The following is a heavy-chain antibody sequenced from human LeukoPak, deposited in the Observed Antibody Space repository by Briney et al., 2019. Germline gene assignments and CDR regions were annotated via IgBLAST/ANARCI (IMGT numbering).Heavy chain of an antibody. Sequence: PGGSLRLSCAASRFTFSGFAVPGVRQAPGKGLEWVSSIGSDYKTHYSESVKGRFAISRDNSKSTLFLQMNSLRAEDTALYYCAKNLHYYVPLDVWGQGTAVTVSS. CDR2: IGSDYKT. CDR1: RFTFSGFA. D-gene: IGHD3-10*02. CDR3: AKNLHYYVPLDV. J-gene: IGHJ6*02. V-gene: IGHV3-23*01.